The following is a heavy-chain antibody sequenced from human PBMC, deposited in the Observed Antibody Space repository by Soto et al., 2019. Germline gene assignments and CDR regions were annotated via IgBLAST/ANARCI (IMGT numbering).Heavy chain of an antibody. CDR1: GFTFSSYG. Sequence: QVQLVESGGGVVQPGRSLRLSCAASGFTFSSYGMHLVRQAPGKGLEWVAVISYDGSNKYYADSVKGRFTISRDNSKNTLYLQMNSLRAEDTAVYYCAKSHYDFWSGSSYGMDVWGQGTTVTVSS. J-gene: IGHJ6*02. CDR3: AKSHYDFWSGSSYGMDV. D-gene: IGHD3-3*01. V-gene: IGHV3-30*18. CDR2: ISYDGSNK.